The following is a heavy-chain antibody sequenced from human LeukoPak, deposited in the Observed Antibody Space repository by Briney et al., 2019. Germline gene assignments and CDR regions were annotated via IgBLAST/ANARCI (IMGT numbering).Heavy chain of an antibody. CDR1: GGSISSGSYY. CDR3: ARVGIAVAAGWFDP. J-gene: IGHJ5*02. D-gene: IGHD6-19*01. V-gene: IGHV4-61*02. CDR2: IYTSGST. Sequence: SETLSLTCTVSGGSISSGSYYWSWIRQPAGKGLEWIGRIYTSGSTNYNPSLKSRVTISVDTSKNQFSPKLSSVTAADTAVYYCARVGIAVAAGWFDPWGQGTLVTVSS.